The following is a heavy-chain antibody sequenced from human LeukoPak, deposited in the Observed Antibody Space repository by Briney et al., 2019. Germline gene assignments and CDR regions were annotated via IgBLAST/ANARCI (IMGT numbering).Heavy chain of an antibody. CDR3: ARDPYTSSSWYRGRANNWFDP. D-gene: IGHD6-13*01. CDR2: INTNTGNP. J-gene: IGHJ5*02. V-gene: IGHV7-4-1*02. CDR1: GYTFTTYP. Sequence: ASVKVSCKASGYTFTTYPMNWVRQAPGQGLEWMGWINTNTGNPTYAQGFTGRFVFSLDTSVSTAYLQISSLKADDAAVYYCARDPYTSSSWYRGRANNWFDPWGQGTLVTVSS.